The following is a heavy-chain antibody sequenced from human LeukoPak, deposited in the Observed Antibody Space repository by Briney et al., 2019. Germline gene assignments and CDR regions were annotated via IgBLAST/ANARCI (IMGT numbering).Heavy chain of an antibody. J-gene: IGHJ5*02. CDR1: GYTFTSYD. CDR3: ARFRGSGWYSFDL. CDR2: INPTSFGT. V-gene: IGHV1-2*02. Sequence: ASVKVSCKASGYTFTSYDINRVRQATGQGLEWMGWINPTSFGTKYEQKFQGRVTMTRDTSISTDYMELSDLRSDDTAVYYCARFRGSGWYSFDLWGQGTLVTVSS. D-gene: IGHD6-19*01.